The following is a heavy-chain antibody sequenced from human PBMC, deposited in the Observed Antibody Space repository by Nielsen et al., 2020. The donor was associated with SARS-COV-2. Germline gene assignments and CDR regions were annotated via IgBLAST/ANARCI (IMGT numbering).Heavy chain of an antibody. CDR3: ARVRWELLGGACDI. D-gene: IGHD1-26*01. CDR2: IYYSGST. V-gene: IGHV4-39*07. Sequence: SETLSLTCTVSGGSISSSSYYWGWIRQPPGKGLEWIGSIYYSGSTNYNPSLKSRVTISVDTSKNQFSLKLSSVTAADTAVYYCARVRWELLGGACDIWGQGTMVTVSS. J-gene: IGHJ3*02. CDR1: GGSISSSSYY.